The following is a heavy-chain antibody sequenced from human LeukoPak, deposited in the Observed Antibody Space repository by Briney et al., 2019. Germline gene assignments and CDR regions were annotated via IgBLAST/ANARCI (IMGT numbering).Heavy chain of an antibody. D-gene: IGHD4-17*01. CDR2: VFYSGST. CDR3: TRLDDYADCGRFDY. CDR1: GGSVSTSSSINQ. V-gene: IGHV4-39*01. J-gene: IGHJ4*02. Sequence: SETLSLTCTVSGGSVSTSSSINQWGWIRQSPGQGLEWIGNVFYSGSTFYNPSLKSRVTISVDTSKNQFSLHLRSVTAADTAVYFCTRLDDYADCGRFDYWGQGALVTVSS.